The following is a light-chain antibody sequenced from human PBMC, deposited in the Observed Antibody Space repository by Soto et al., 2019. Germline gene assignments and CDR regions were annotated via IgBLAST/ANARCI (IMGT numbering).Light chain of an antibody. CDR2: GAS. CDR1: QSVSSSY. V-gene: IGKV3-20*01. J-gene: IGKJ1*01. CDR3: QQYGSSPPCT. Sequence: EIVLTQSPGTPSLSPGERATLSCRASQSVSSSYLAWYQQKPGQAPRLLIYGASSRATGIPDRFSGSGSGTDFTLTISRLEPEDFAVYYCQQYGSSPPCTFGQGTKVDIK.